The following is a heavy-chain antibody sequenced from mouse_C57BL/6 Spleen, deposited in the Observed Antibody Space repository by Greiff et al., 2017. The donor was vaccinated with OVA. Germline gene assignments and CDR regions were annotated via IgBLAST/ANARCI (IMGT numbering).Heavy chain of an antibody. V-gene: IGHV1-19*01. J-gene: IGHJ2*01. CDR2: INPYNGGT. CDR1: GYTFTDYY. D-gene: IGHD4-1*01. CDR3: AREEEPANWDY. Sequence: EVQLQQSGPVLVKPGASVKMSCKASGYTFTDYYMNWVKQSHGKSLEWIGVINPYNGGTSYNQKFKGKATLTVDKSSSTAYMELNSLTSEDSAVYYCAREEEPANWDYWGQGTTLTVSS.